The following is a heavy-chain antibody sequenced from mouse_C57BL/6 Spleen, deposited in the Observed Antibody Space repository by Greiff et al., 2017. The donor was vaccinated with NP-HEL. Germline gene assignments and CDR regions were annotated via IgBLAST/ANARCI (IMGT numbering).Heavy chain of an antibody. CDR1: GYSITSGYY. CDR2: ISYDGSN. D-gene: IGHD2-2*01. V-gene: IGHV3-6*01. Sequence: EVQLQESGPGLVKPSQSLSLTCSVTGYSITSGYYWNWIRQSPGNQLELMGYISYDGSNNYNPSLKNRITLTRDKSNNQFYLKFSSVTTEDTAAYYCASSTMVTPFAYWGQGTLVTVSA. CDR3: ASSTMVTPFAY. J-gene: IGHJ3*01.